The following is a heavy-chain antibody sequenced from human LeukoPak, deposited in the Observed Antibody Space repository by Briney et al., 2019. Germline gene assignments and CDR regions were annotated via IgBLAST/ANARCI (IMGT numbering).Heavy chain of an antibody. D-gene: IGHD6-13*01. J-gene: IGHJ4*02. CDR3: ATGRRYSSSWLHWGRYFDD. Sequence: SETLSLTCTVSGGSISSYYWSWIRQPPGKGLEWIGRIYTSGSTNYNPSLKSRVTISVDTSKNQFSLKLSSVTAADTAVYYCATGRRYSSSWLHWGRYFDDWGQGTLVTVPS. V-gene: IGHV4-4*07. CDR1: GGSISSYY. CDR2: IYTSGST.